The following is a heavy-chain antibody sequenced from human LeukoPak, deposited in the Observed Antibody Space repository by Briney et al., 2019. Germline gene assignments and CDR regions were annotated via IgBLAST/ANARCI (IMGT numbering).Heavy chain of an antibody. V-gene: IGHV3-7*01. J-gene: IGHJ4*02. CDR1: GFTFSSYW. CDR3: ARDPGTSSSSDYFDY. D-gene: IGHD6-6*01. CDR2: IKQDGSEK. Sequence: PGGSLRLSCAASGFTFSSYWMSWVRQAPGKGLEWVANIKQDGSEKYYVDSVKGRFTISRDNAKNSLYLQMNSLRAEDTAVYYCARDPGTSSSSDYFDYWGQGTLVTVSS.